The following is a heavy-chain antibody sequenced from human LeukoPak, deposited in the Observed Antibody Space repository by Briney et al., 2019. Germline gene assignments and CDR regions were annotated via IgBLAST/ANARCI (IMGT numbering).Heavy chain of an antibody. CDR3: ARLPGRRELN. CDR1: GFAVSSTY. CDR2: IYSGGST. V-gene: IGHV3-53*01. Sequence: GGSLRLSCAASGFAVSSTYMSWVRQGPGEGLDWVSVIYSGGSTYYADSVKGRFTISRDNSKNMVYLQMNSLRAEDTAVYYCARLPGRRELNCGQGTLVTVSS. D-gene: IGHD6-6*01. J-gene: IGHJ4*02.